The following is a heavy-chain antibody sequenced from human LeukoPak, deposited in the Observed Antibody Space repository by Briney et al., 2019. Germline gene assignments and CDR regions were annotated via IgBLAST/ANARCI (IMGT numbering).Heavy chain of an antibody. D-gene: IGHD3-10*01. CDR2: ISGSGGST. V-gene: IGHV3-23*01. CDR3: AKGPTYYYGSGSYLH. J-gene: IGHJ4*02. CDR1: GFTFSSYA. Sequence: QPGGSQRLSCAASGFTFSSYAMSWVRQAPGNGLEWVSAISGSGGSTYYADSVKGRFTISRDNSKNTLYLQMNSLRAEDTAVYYCAKGPTYYYGSGSYLHWGQGTLVTVSS.